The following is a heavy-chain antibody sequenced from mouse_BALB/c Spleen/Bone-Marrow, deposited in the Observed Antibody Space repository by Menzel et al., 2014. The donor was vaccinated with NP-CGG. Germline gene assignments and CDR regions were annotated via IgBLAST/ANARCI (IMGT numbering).Heavy chain of an antibody. CDR2: IYPSDSYT. CDR1: GYTFTSYW. Sequence: QVQLQQSGAELVRPGASVKLSCKASGYTFTSYWINWVKQRPGQGLEWIGNIYPSDSYTNYNQKFKDKATLTVDKSSSTAYMQLSSPTSEDSAVHYCTRAGATVPFDYWGQGTTLTVSS. V-gene: IGHV1-69*02. D-gene: IGHD1-1*01. J-gene: IGHJ2*01. CDR3: TRAGATVPFDY.